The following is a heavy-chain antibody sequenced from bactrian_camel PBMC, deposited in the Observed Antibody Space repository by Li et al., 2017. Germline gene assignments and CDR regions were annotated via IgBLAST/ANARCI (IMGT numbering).Heavy chain of an antibody. CDR3: AARGGFSGGYLGTHPFGY. Sequence: VQLVESGGGYVQPGGSLRLSCAASGFTFSSYYMSWVRQAPGKGLEWVSSIYTGGGSTYYADSVKGRFTISKDNAKNTLYLQMSSLKHDDTAMYYCAARGGFSGGYLGTHPFGYWGQGTQVTVS. J-gene: IGHJ6*01. V-gene: IGHV3-2*01. CDR2: IYTGGGST. D-gene: IGHD7*01. CDR1: GFTFSSYY.